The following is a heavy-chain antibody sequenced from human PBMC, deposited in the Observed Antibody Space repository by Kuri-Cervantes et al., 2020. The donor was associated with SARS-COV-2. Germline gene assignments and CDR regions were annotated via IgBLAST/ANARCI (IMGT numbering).Heavy chain of an antibody. CDR2: ISSSSSYI. D-gene: IGHD6-6*01. Sequence: GGSLRLSCAASGFTFSSYAMHWVRQAPGKGLEWVSSISSSSSYIYYADSVKGRFTISRDNAKNSLYLQMNSLRAEDTAVYYCARARTIAAHPENWFDPWGQGTLVTVSS. J-gene: IGHJ5*02. V-gene: IGHV3-21*01. CDR3: ARARTIAAHPENWFDP. CDR1: GFTFSSYA.